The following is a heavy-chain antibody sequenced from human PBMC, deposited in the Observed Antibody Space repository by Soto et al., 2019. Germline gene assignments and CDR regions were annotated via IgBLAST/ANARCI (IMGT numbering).Heavy chain of an antibody. J-gene: IGHJ4*01. CDR2: ISSDGETK. D-gene: IGHD6-19*01. CDR3: AKEVAVAGDLDY. Sequence: PGGSLRLSCVASGFTFSGFGIHWVRQAPGKGLEWVGVISSDGETKYYADSVKGRFTISRDNSKNTLYLQMDSLRPEDTAVYYCAKEVAVAGDLDYWGHGTLVTVS. V-gene: IGHV3-30*18. CDR1: GFTFSGFG.